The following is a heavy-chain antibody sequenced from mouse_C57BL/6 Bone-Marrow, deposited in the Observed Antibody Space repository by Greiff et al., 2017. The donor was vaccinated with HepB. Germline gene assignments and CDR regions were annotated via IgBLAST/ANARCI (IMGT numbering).Heavy chain of an antibody. D-gene: IGHD1-1*01. Sequence: VQLQQPGAELVKPGASVKLSCKASGYTFTSYWMQWVKQRPGQGLEWIGEIDPSDSYTNYNQKFKGKATLTVDTSSSTAYMQLSSLTSEDSAVYYCGRSTTVVSYWGQGKLVTVSA. CDR2: IDPSDSYT. J-gene: IGHJ3*01. CDR1: GYTFTSYW. CDR3: GRSTTVVSY. V-gene: IGHV1-50*01.